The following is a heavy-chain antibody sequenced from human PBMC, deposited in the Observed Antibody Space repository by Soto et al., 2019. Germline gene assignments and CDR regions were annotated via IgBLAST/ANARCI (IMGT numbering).Heavy chain of an antibody. V-gene: IGHV3-23*05. J-gene: IGHJ4*02. Sequence: EVQLLESGGGLVQPGASLRLSCAASGFNFSSYGMTWVRQAPGRGLEWVSAIYPPGGEIYYAAAVMGRFTISRDDSRGSVSLQMDSLRGEDTATYYCVKGGWGDNWGPGTLVTVSS. CDR1: GFNFSSYG. CDR2: IYPPGGEI. CDR3: VKGGWGDN. D-gene: IGHD6-19*01.